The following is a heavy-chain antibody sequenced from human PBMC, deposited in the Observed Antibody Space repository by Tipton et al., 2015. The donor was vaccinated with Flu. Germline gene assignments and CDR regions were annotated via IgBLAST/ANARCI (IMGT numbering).Heavy chain of an antibody. V-gene: IGHV4-59*01. CDR3: ARDPSLGMPDYFDY. D-gene: IGHD2-2*01. J-gene: IGHJ4*02. CDR2: VYYSGST. Sequence: TLSLTCTVSGGSINSYYWSWIRQSPGKGLEWIGNVYYSGSTSYDPSFKSRVTILVDTSKNQFSLKLSSVTAADTAVYYCARDPSLGMPDYFDYWGQGTLVTASS. CDR1: GGSINSYY.